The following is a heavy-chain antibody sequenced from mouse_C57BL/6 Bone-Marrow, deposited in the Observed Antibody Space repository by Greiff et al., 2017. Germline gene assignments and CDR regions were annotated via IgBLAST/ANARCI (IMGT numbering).Heavy chain of an antibody. CDR3: ARHGSFSWFAY. D-gene: IGHD4-1*01. CDR1: GFTFSSYT. CDR2: ISGGGGNT. V-gene: IGHV5-9*01. J-gene: IGHJ3*01. Sequence: VTLVEFGGGLVKTGGSLILSCAAPGFTFSSYTMSWVRQIPEKRLEWVATISGGGGNTYYSDSVKGRFTISRDNAKNTLYLQMSSLRSEDTALYYCARHGSFSWFAYWGQGTLVTVSA.